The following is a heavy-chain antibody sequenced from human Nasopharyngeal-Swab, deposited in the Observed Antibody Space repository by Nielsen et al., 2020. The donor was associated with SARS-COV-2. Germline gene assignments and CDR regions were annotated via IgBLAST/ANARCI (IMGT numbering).Heavy chain of an antibody. CDR3: AKEGSRGNYFDY. Sequence: GESLKISCAASGFTFSSYSMNWVRQAPGKGLEWVSSISSSSSYIYYADSVKGRFTISRDNAKNSLYLQMNSLRAEDMALYYCAKEGSRGNYFDYWGQGTLVTVSS. CDR1: GFTFSSYS. V-gene: IGHV3-21*04. D-gene: IGHD2-2*01. CDR2: ISSSSSYI. J-gene: IGHJ4*02.